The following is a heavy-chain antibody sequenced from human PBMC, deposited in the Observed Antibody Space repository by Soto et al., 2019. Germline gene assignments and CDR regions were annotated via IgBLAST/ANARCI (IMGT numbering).Heavy chain of an antibody. CDR1: FTFNPYS. CDR3: TRDQGGSYDSWFDP. CDR2: ISSGSAYI. V-gene: IGHV3-21*06. D-gene: IGHD1-26*01. Sequence: GXSLRLSCRFTFNPYSQNWVRQSPGKGLEWVSSISSGSAYIKYADSVKGRFTISRDNANNFLYLQMSSLGVDDTALYYCTRDQGGSYDSWFDPWGQGTLVTVSS. J-gene: IGHJ5*02.